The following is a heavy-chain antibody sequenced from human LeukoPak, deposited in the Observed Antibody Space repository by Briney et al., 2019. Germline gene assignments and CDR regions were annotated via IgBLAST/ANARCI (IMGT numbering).Heavy chain of an antibody. D-gene: IGHD4-17*01. Sequence: GGSLRLSCAASGFTFSSYSMNWVRQAPGKGLEGVSSISSSSSYIYYADSVKGRFTISRENAKNSLYLQMNSLRAEDTAVYYCARYVRDYGDYDPFFDYWGQGTLVTVSS. CDR1: GFTFSSYS. J-gene: IGHJ4*02. CDR3: ARYVRDYGDYDPFFDY. CDR2: ISSSSSYI. V-gene: IGHV3-21*01.